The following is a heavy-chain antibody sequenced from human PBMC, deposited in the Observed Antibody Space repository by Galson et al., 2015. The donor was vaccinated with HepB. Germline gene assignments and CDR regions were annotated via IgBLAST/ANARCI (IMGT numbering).Heavy chain of an antibody. CDR3: AKDRASVWIPASLDS. CDR1: GITFSIYA. V-gene: IGHV3-23*01. CDR2: ISGSGGST. J-gene: IGHJ4*02. Sequence: SLRLSCAASGITFSIYAVSWVRRAPGKGLEWLSSISGSGGSTNYADSVKGRFTMSRDQSQNTVYLQLNTLRADDTAVYYCAKDRASVWIPASLDSWGQGTLVTVSS. D-gene: IGHD5-18*01.